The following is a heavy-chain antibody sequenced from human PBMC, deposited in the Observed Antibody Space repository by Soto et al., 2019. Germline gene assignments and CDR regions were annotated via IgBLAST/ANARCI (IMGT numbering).Heavy chain of an antibody. D-gene: IGHD5-18*01. CDR2: ISGSGGST. Sequence: GSLRLSCAASGFTFSSYAMSWVRQAPGKGLEWVSAISGSGGSTYYADSVKGRFTISRDNSKNTLYLQMNSLRAEDTAVYYCAKAFTAIPGSRPEEKYYFDYWGQGTLVTVSS. CDR3: AKAFTAIPGSRPEEKYYFDY. J-gene: IGHJ4*02. CDR1: GFTFSSYA. V-gene: IGHV3-23*01.